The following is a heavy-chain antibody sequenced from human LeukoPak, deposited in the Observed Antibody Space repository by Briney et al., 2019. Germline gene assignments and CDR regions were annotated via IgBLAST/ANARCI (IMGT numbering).Heavy chain of an antibody. Sequence: SETLSLTCTVSGGSISSGSYYWSWIRQPAGKGLAWIGRIYTSGSTNYNPSLKSRVTISVDTSKNQFSLKLSSVTAADTAVYYCARLNYYDSSRYYYYYMDVWGKGTTVTISS. CDR1: GGSISSGSYY. D-gene: IGHD3-22*01. V-gene: IGHV4-61*02. CDR3: ARLNYYDSSRYYYYYMDV. CDR2: IYTSGST. J-gene: IGHJ6*03.